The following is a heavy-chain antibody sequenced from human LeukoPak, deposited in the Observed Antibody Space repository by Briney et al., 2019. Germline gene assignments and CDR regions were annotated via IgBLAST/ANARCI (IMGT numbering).Heavy chain of an antibody. D-gene: IGHD5-24*01. CDR2: ISYDGSNK. CDR3: AKSARRWLSNWFEP. Sequence: GGSLRLSCAASGFTFSSYGMHWVRQAPGKGLEWVAVISYDGSNKYYADSVKGRFTISRDNSRNTLYLQMNSLRAEDTAVYYCAKSARRWLSNWFEPWGQGTLVTVSS. J-gene: IGHJ5*02. CDR1: GFTFSSYG. V-gene: IGHV3-30*18.